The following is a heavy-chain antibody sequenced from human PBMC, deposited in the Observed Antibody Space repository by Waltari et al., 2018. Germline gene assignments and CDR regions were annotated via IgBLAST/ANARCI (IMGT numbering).Heavy chain of an antibody. Sequence: QVQLHQWGAGQLKPSETLSLTCAVSGESFLGYFWSWIRLSPGKGLEWLGAIHYSGSTNYNPTLASRLSLSVDTTKKQFSLRLTSVTAADAALYFCARYGEVPPNYFFDYWGQGTLVTVSS. CDR2: IHYSGST. CDR1: GESFLGYF. V-gene: IGHV4-34*01. CDR3: ARYGEVPPNYFFDY. J-gene: IGHJ4*01. D-gene: IGHD2-21*01.